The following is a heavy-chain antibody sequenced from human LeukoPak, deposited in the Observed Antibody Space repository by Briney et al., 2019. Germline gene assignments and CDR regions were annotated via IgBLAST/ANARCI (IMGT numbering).Heavy chain of an antibody. CDR2: ISSSSSYI. V-gene: IGHV3-21*01. D-gene: IGHD3-3*01. Sequence: PGGSLRLSCAASGFTFSSYSMNWVRQAPGKGLEWVSSISSSSSYIYYADSVKGRFTISRDNAKNSLYLQMNSLRAEDTAVYYCARDADITIFGVVRFNWFDPWGQGTLVTVSS. CDR1: GFTFSSYS. CDR3: ARDADITIFGVVRFNWFDP. J-gene: IGHJ5*02.